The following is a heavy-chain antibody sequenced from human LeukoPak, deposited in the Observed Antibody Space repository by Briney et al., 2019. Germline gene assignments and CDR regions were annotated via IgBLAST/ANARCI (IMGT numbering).Heavy chain of an antibody. V-gene: IGHV3-53*01. CDR2: IYSGGST. CDR1: GFTFSSYA. D-gene: IGHD6-13*01. CDR3: ARSQQLAPHFDY. J-gene: IGHJ4*02. Sequence: GGSLRLSCAASGFTFSSYAMSWVRQAPGKGLEWVSVIYSGGSTYYADSVKGRFTISRDNSKNTLYLQMNSLRAEDTAVHYCARSQQLAPHFDYWSQGTLVTVSS.